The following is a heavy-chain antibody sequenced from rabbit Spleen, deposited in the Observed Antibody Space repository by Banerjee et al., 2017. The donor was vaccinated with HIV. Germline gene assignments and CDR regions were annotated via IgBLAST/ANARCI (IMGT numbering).Heavy chain of an antibody. Sequence: LEESGGDLVKPEGSLTLTCTASGFSFSYSYWICWVRQAPGKGLEWIACINIVTGKAVYARWAKGRFIMSRTSSTTVTLQMTSLTAADTATYFCTRDAGTGDYIDVYFSLWGQGTLVTV. D-gene: IGHD8-1*01. CDR3: TRDAGTGDYIDVYFSL. CDR1: GFSFSYSYW. J-gene: IGHJ4*01. CDR2: INIVTGKA. V-gene: IGHV1S45*01.